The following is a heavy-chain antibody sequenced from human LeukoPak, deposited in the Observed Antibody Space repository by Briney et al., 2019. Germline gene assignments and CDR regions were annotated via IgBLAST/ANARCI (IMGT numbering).Heavy chain of an antibody. CDR1: GGSFSDYY. CDR3: ARGGYCSSTSCREFYYYYGMDV. D-gene: IGHD2-2*01. CDR2: INHSGST. J-gene: IGHJ6*04. Sequence: SETLSLTCAVYGGSFSDYYWSWIRQPPGKGLEWIGEINHSGSTNYNPSLKSRVTISVDTSKNQFSLKLSSVTAADTAVYYCARGGYCSSTSCREFYYYYGMDVWGKGTTVTVSS. V-gene: IGHV4-34*01.